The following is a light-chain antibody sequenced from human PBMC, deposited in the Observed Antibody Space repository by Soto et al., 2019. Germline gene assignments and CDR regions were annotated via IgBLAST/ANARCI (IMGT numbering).Light chain of an antibody. V-gene: IGKV1-39*01. CDR3: QQSYNSPPIT. Sequence: DLQMTQSPSTLSSSLGDSVTITCRASQGIGTYLVWYHQKRGKAPTLMIYAAYSLQSGVPSRFSGSGYGTDFAPTITSLQPEDFAAYYCQQSYNSPPITCGQGTRLEIK. CDR2: AAY. J-gene: IGKJ5*01. CDR1: QGIGTY.